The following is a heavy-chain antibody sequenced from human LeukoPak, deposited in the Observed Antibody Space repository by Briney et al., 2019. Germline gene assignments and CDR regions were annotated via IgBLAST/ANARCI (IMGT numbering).Heavy chain of an antibody. CDR3: ASLNLEELSFDY. J-gene: IGHJ4*02. CDR2: AYYSGNI. CDR1: GGSISSSY. D-gene: IGHD3-3*01. Sequence: SETLSLTCTVSGGSISSSYWSWIRQPPGKGLEWIGYAYYSGNINYNPSLKSRVIISLDKSKKQFSLRLRSLTAADTAVYYCASLNLEELSFDYWGQGTRVTVSS. V-gene: IGHV4-59*01.